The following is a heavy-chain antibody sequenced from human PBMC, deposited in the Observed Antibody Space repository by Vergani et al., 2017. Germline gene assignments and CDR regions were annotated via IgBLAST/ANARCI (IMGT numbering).Heavy chain of an antibody. CDR2: IYSTGST. CDR1: GGSISSGSYY. D-gene: IGHD3-9*01. Sequence: QVQLPESGPGLVKPSQTLSLTCTVSGGSISSGSYYWSWIRQPAGKGLEWIGRIYSTGSTNYNPSLNSRVTMSVDTSKNQFSLKLRSVTAADTAVYFCARVMYRDEASTGYRLEGMDIWGQGTTVTISS. J-gene: IGHJ6*02. CDR3: ARVMYRDEASTGYRLEGMDI. V-gene: IGHV4-61*02.